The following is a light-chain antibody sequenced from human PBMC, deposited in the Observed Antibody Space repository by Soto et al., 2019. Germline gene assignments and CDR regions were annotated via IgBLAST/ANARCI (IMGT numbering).Light chain of an antibody. Sequence: EIVLTQSPATLSLSPGERATLSCRASQSVTNYLAWYQQNPGQAPMLLIYDASNRATGIPARFSGSGSGTNFTLTISSLEPEDFAVYYCQQRSNWPSGTFGQGTKVDIK. CDR3: QQRSNWPSGT. V-gene: IGKV3-11*01. CDR2: DAS. CDR1: QSVTNY. J-gene: IGKJ1*01.